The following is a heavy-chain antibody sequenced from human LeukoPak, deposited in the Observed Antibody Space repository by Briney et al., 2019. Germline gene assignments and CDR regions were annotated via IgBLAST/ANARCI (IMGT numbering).Heavy chain of an antibody. D-gene: IGHD3-10*01. CDR3: ARDNRVLLWFGELVDNWFDP. Sequence: SETLSLTCTVSGGSISSYYWSWIRQPAGKGLEWLGRIYTSGSTNYNPSLKSRVTMSVDTSKNQFSLKLSSVTAADTAVYYCARDNRVLLWFGELVDNWFDPWGQGTWSPSPQ. J-gene: IGHJ5*02. CDR1: GGSISSYY. CDR2: IYTSGST. V-gene: IGHV4-4*07.